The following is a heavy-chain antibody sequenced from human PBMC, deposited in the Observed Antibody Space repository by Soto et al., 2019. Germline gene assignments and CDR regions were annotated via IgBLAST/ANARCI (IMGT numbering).Heavy chain of an antibody. D-gene: IGHD1-1*01. V-gene: IGHV3-7*03. J-gene: IGHJ4*02. CDR1: VFTFSSYW. CDR2: IKQDGSEK. CDR3: ASLTWRGLIDY. Sequence: GGALILSCIASVFTFSSYWMGWLRQAPGKGLEWVANIKQDGSEKYYVDSVKGRFTISRDNAKNSLYLQMNSLRAEDTAVYYCASLTWRGLIDYWGQGTLVTVSS.